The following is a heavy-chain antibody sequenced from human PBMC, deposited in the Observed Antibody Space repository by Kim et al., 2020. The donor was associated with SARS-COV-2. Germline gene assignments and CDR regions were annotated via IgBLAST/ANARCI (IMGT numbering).Heavy chain of an antibody. V-gene: IGHV3-21*04. J-gene: IGHJ6*02. CDR3: ARQYCSGGTCYRSYYGMDV. CDR2: ITSSSNYI. CDR1: GFTFSNYI. D-gene: IGHD2-15*01. Sequence: GGSLRLSCAASGFTFSNYIMNWVRQAPGKGLEWVSSITSSSNYIYYADSLKGRFTISRDNAKNSVYLQMNSLRAEDTALYFCARQYCSGGTCYRSYYGMDVWGRGTTVTVSS.